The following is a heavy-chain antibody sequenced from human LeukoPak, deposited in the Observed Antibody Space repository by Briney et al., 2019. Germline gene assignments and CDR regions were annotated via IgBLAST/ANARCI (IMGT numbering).Heavy chain of an antibody. CDR2: ISYDGSNK. D-gene: IGHD2-15*01. Sequence: PGRSVRLSCAGSGFIFSSYGMHWVRQARGKGLEGVAVISYDGSNKYYADSVKGRFTISRDNSKNKLYLQMNSLRAEATAVYYCARDTGIVAVETDYWGQGTLVTVSS. J-gene: IGHJ4*02. V-gene: IGHV3-30*03. CDR1: GFIFSSYG. CDR3: ARDTGIVAVETDY.